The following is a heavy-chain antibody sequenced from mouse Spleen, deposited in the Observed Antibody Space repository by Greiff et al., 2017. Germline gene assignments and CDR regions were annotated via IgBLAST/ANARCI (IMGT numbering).Heavy chain of an antibody. Sequence: EVKLMESGPGLVKPSQSLSLTCSVTGYSITSGYYWNWIRQFPGNKLEWMGYISYDGSNNYNPSLKNRISITRDTSKNQFFLKLNSVTTEDTATYYCARDQRRRLDYWGQGTTLTVSS. J-gene: IGHJ2*01. CDR3: ARDQRRRLDY. CDR1: GYSITSGYY. CDR2: ISYDGSN. V-gene: IGHV3-6*01. D-gene: IGHD2-12*01.